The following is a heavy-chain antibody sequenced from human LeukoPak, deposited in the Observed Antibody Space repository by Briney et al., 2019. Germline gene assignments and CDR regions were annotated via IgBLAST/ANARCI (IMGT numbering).Heavy chain of an antibody. D-gene: IGHD1-26*01. CDR2: IYSDNT. CDR1: GFTVSSNS. CDR3: AKGSGSSPSGDAFDI. J-gene: IGHJ3*02. V-gene: IGHV3-53*01. Sequence: PGGSLRLSCTVSGFTVSSNSMSWVRQAPGKGLEWVSFIYSDNTHYSASVKGRFTISRDNSKNTLYIQMNSLRAEDTAVYYCAKGSGSSPSGDAFDIWGQGTMVTVSS.